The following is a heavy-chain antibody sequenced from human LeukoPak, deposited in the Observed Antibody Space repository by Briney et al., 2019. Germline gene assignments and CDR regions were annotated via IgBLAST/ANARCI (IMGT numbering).Heavy chain of an antibody. V-gene: IGHV4-38-2*02. CDR1: GYSISSSYY. J-gene: IGHJ4*02. D-gene: IGHD6-19*01. CDR3: VRGPYTTGPFDY. Sequence: SETLSLTCTVSGYSISSSYYWGWIRQPPGKGLEWIGSIYHRGSTYCNPSLKRRVTISVDTSKNQFSLKLSSVTAAATGVYYCVRGPYTTGPFDYWGQGTLVTVSS. CDR2: IYHRGST.